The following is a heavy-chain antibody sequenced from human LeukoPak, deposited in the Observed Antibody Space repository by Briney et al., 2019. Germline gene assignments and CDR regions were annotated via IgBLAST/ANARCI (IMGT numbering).Heavy chain of an antibody. J-gene: IGHJ5*01. V-gene: IGHV7-4-1*02. CDR1: GYTFTSYA. D-gene: IGHD2-2*01. CDR2: INTNTGNP. Sequence: ASVTVSCKASGYTFTSYAMNWVRQAPGQGLEWMGWINTNTGNPTYAQGFTGRFVFSLDTSVSTAYLQISSLKAEDTAVYYCAKDRHAPGRYCSSTSCFPFDSWGQGTLVTVSS. CDR3: AKDRHAPGRYCSSTSCFPFDS.